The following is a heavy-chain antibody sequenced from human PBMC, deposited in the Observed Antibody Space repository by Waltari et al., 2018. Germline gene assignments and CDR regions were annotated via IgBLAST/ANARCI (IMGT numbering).Heavy chain of an antibody. D-gene: IGHD2-8*01. V-gene: IGHV3-23*04. CDR1: GFAFSSFA. CDR3: AKWSEANKSAFDY. CDR2: ISAGGGAT. Sequence: EVQLVESGGDLLQPGGSLRVSCAASGFAFSSFAMSWVRQGPGKGLEWVSSISAGGGATFYADSVKGRFTISRDNSRNTLFLQMNSPGADDTAIYFCAKWSEANKSAFDYWGQGTLVTVSS. J-gene: IGHJ4*02.